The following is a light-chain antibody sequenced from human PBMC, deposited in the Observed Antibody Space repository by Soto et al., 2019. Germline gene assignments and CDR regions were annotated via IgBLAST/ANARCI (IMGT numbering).Light chain of an antibody. CDR2: DAS. V-gene: IGKV3-11*01. CDR3: QHRSNWLA. CDR1: QSVSSY. Sequence: EIVLTQSASTLSLSPGERATLSWRASQSVSSYLAWYQQKPGQAPRLLIYDASNRATGIPARFSGSASGTDSTLTITSLEPEDFAVYYCQHRSNWLAFGGGTKVDIK. J-gene: IGKJ4*01.